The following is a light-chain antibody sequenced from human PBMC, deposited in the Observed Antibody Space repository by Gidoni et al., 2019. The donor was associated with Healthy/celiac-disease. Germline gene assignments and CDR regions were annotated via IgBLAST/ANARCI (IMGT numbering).Light chain of an antibody. Sequence: EIVLTQSPATLSLSPGERATLPCRASQSVSSYLAWYQQKPGQAPRILIYDASNRANGIPARFSGSGSGTDFTLTISSIVPEDVAVYYCQQRSNWTPITFGQGTRLEIK. CDR2: DAS. J-gene: IGKJ5*01. CDR3: QQRSNWTPIT. CDR1: QSVSSY. V-gene: IGKV3-11*01.